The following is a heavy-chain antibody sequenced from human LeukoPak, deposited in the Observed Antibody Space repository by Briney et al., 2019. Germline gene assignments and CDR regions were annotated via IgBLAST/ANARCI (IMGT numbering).Heavy chain of an antibody. CDR1: GGSTSSGSYY. V-gene: IGHV4-61*01. D-gene: IGHD3-3*01. CDR3: ARGLTIHTIDY. CDR2: IYYSGST. J-gene: IGHJ4*02. Sequence: SETLSLTCTVSGGSTSSGSYYWSWIRQPPGKGLEWIGYIYYSGSTNYNPSLKSRVTISVDTSKNQFSLKLSSVTAADTAVYYCARGLTIHTIDYWGQGTLVTVSS.